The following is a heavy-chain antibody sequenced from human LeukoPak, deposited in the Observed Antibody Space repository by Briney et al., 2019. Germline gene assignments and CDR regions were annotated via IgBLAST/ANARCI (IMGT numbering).Heavy chain of an antibody. CDR3: AKGGKYSGSGSPDY. CDR2: ISGSGGNT. J-gene: IGHJ4*02. CDR1: GFTFSTYA. Sequence: GGSLRLSCAASGFTFSTYAMSWVRQAPGQGLDWVSGISGSGGNTYYADTVKGRFTISRDNSYNTLYLQMNSLRAEDTAVYYCAKGGKYSGSGSPDYWGQGTLVTVSS. D-gene: IGHD6-6*01. V-gene: IGHV3-23*01.